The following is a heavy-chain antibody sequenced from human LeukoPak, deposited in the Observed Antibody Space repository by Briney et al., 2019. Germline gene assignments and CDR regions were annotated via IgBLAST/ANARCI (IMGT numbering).Heavy chain of an antibody. D-gene: IGHD6-13*01. V-gene: IGHV3-23*01. CDR1: GFTFSSYA. CDR3: ANALGGGNTWYYFDC. Sequence: GGSLRLSCAASGFTFSSYAMSWVRQAPGKGLEWVSSLSGSGGSPNYANSVKGRFTISRDNSRNTLYLQMNSLRAEDTAVYYCANALGGGNTWYYFDCWGQGTLVTVSS. CDR2: LSGSGGSP. J-gene: IGHJ4*02.